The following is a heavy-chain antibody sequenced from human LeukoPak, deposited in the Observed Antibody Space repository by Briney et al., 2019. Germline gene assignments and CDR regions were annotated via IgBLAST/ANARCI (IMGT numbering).Heavy chain of an antibody. D-gene: IGHD6-19*01. CDR1: GFTFSSYS. J-gene: IGHJ4*02. V-gene: IGHV3-21*01. Sequence: GGSLRLSCAASGFTFSSYSMNWVRQAPGKGLEWVSSISSSTSYIYYADSVKGRFTISRDNAKNSLYLQMHSLRAEDTAVYYCARDRTPDEQWLVVGAPGNWDQGTLVTVSS. CDR2: ISSSTSYI. CDR3: ARDRTPDEQWLVVGAPGN.